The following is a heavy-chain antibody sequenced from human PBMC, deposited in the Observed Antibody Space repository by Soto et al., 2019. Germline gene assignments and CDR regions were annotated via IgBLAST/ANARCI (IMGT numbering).Heavy chain of an antibody. CDR2: INHSGST. Sequence: SETLSLTCAVYGGSFSGYYWSWIRQPPGKGLEWIGEINHSGSTNYNPSLKSRVTISVDTSKNQFSLKLSSVTAADTAVYYCAKDPRRRNLVSDYGSGSDGYWGQGTLVTVSS. J-gene: IGHJ4*02. V-gene: IGHV4-34*01. D-gene: IGHD3-10*01. CDR3: AKDPRRRNLVSDYGSGSDGY. CDR1: GGSFSGYY.